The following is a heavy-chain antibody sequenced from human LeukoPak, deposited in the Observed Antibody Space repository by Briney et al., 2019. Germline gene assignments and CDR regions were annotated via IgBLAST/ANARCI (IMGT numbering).Heavy chain of an antibody. D-gene: IGHD3-3*01. V-gene: IGHV1-18*01. Sequence: GASVKVSCKASGYTFTSYGISWVRQAPGQGLEWMGWISAYNGNTNYAQKLQGRVTMTTDTSTSTAYMKLRSLRSDDTAVYYCARTYYDFWSGYYYYGMDVWGQGTTVTVSS. CDR1: GYTFTSYG. CDR3: ARTYYDFWSGYYYYGMDV. J-gene: IGHJ6*02. CDR2: ISAYNGNT.